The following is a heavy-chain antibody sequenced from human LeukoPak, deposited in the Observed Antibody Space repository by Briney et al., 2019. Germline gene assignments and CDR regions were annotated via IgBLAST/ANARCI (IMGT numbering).Heavy chain of an antibody. D-gene: IGHD5-18*01. CDR2: IYYSGST. V-gene: IGHV4-39*01. Sequence: PSETLSLICTVSGGSISSSSYYWGWIRQPPGKGLEWIGSIYYSGSTYYNPSLKSRVTISVDTSKNQFSLKLSSVTAADTAVYYCARLQDTAMVFDYWGQGILVTVSS. CDR3: ARLQDTAMVFDY. J-gene: IGHJ4*02. CDR1: GGSISSSSYY.